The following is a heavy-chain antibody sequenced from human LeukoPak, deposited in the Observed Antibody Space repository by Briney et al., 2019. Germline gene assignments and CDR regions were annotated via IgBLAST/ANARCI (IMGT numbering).Heavy chain of an antibody. CDR2: ISGSGDTM. CDR3: ARELNGAFDP. Sequence: GGSLRLSCAPSGFTFSDYYMSWIRQAPGKGLEWVSYISGSGDTMYYAASVKGRFTISRDNAKNSLYLQMNSLRAEDTAVYYCARELNGAFDPWGQGTLVTVSS. V-gene: IGHV3-11*04. CDR1: GFTFSDYY. J-gene: IGHJ5*02. D-gene: IGHD1-1*01.